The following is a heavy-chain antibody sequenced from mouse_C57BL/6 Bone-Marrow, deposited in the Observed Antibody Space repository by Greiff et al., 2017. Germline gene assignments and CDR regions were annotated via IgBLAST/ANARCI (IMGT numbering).Heavy chain of an antibody. CDR3: ARRWLLNAMDY. V-gene: IGHV1-69*01. J-gene: IGHJ4*01. CDR2: IDPSDSYT. CDR1: GYTFTSYW. Sequence: QVQLKQPGAELVMPGASVKLSCKASGYTFTSYWMHWVKQRPGQGLEWIGEIDPSDSYTNYNQKFKGKSTLTVAKSSSTASMQLSSLTSEDSAVYYCARRWLLNAMDYWDQGTSVTVSS. D-gene: IGHD2-3*01.